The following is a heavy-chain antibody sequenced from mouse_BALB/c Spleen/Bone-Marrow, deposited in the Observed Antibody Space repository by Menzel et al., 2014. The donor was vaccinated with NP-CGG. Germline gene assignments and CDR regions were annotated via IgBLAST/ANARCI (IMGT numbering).Heavy chain of an antibody. CDR1: GFNIKDTY. V-gene: IGHV14-3*02. D-gene: IGHD2-2*01. Sequence: VQLQQSGAELVKPGASVKSSCTASGFNIKDTYIHWVMPRPEQGLAWIGRIDPASGDTKFDPKFQGKATITADTSSNTAYLQVTSLTSEDTAVYYCARVNPWYFDVWGAGTTVTVSS. J-gene: IGHJ1*01. CDR2: IDPASGDT. CDR3: ARVNPWYFDV.